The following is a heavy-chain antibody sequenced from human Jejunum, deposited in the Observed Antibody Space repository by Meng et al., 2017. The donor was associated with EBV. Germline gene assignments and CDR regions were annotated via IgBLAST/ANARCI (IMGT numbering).Heavy chain of an antibody. Sequence: EVQLVESGGGLIQPGGSLRLSCAASGFTVSSNYMSWVRQAPGKGLEWVSVIYRGGSAFYSDSVKGRFTISRDNSENTLFLQMNSLRAEDTAVYYCARGGSSWYFFDYWGQGTLVTVSS. J-gene: IGHJ4*02. CDR2: IYRGGSA. V-gene: IGHV3-53*01. CDR3: ARGGSSWYFFDY. CDR1: GFTVSSNY. D-gene: IGHD6-13*01.